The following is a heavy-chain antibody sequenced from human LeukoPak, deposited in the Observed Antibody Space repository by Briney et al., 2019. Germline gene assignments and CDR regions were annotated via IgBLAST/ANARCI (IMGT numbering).Heavy chain of an antibody. V-gene: IGHV1-8*01. CDR3: ARSWIHDFWSGLIKPRTYFDY. D-gene: IGHD3-3*01. CDR2: MNPNGGNT. Sequence: ASVKVSCKASGYTFTSYDINWVRQATGQGLEWMGWMNPNGGNTGYAQKFQGRVTMTRNTSISTAYMELSSLRSEDTAVYYCARSWIHDFWSGLIKPRTYFDYWGQGTLVTVSS. CDR1: GYTFTSYD. J-gene: IGHJ4*02.